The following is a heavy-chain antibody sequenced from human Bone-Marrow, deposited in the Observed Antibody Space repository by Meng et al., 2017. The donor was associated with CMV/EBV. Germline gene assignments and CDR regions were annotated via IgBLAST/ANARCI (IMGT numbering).Heavy chain of an antibody. CDR1: GGSVSSGSYY. D-gene: IGHD6-6*01. V-gene: IGHV4-61*01. CDR3: ARGDSIAARPPDYFDY. J-gene: IGHJ4*02. CDR2: IYYSGST. Sequence: SETLSLTCTVSGGSVSSGSYYWSWIRQPPGKGLEWIGYIYYSGSTNYNPSLKSRVTISVDTSKNQFSLKLSSVTAADTAVYYCARGDSIAARPPDYFDYWGQGPLVTVSS.